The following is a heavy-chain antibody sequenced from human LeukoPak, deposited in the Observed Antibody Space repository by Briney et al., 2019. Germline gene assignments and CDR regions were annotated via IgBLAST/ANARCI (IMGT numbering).Heavy chain of an antibody. V-gene: IGHV3-21*01. Sequence: GGSLRLSCAASGFTFSSYSMNWVRQAPGKVLEWVSSISSSSSYIYYADSVKGRFTISRDNAKNSLYLQMNSLRAEDTAVYYCASRGGFDPWGQGTLVTVSS. CDR3: ASRGGFDP. CDR2: ISSSSSYI. J-gene: IGHJ5*02. CDR1: GFTFSSYS.